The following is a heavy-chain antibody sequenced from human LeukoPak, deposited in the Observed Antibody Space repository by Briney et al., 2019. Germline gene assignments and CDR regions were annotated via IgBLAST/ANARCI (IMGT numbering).Heavy chain of an antibody. CDR1: GGSISSGSYY. CDR2: IYTSGST. Sequence: SQTLSLTCTVSGGSISSGSYYWSWIRQPAGKGLEWIGRIYTSGSTNYNPSLKSRVTISVDTSKNQFSLKLSSVTAADTAVYYCARRATVTTHWGQGTLVTVSS. V-gene: IGHV4-61*02. D-gene: IGHD4-17*01. J-gene: IGHJ4*02. CDR3: ARRATVTTH.